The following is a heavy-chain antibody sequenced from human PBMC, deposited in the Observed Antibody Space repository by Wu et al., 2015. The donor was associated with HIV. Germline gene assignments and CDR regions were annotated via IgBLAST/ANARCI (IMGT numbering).Heavy chain of an antibody. D-gene: IGHD3-10*01. CDR1: GGTFSRYA. CDR2: IIPIFGTV. CDR3: ARVVVKRKGVKISRFES. J-gene: IGHJ5*01. V-gene: IGHV1-69*05. Sequence: QVQLVQPGAEVKKAGSSVKVSCKASGGTFSRYAINWVRQAPGQGLEWIGGIIPIFGTVNYAQKFQDRLYDHHDDSATTSLHGTLSRAEKSEETRPLYYCARVVVKRKGVKISRFESWGQGTLVTVSS.